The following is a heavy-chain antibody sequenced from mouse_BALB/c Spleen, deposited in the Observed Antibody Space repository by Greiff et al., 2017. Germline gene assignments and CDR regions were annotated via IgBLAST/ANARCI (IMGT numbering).Heavy chain of an antibody. V-gene: IGHV1-18*01. CDR1: GYTFTDYN. J-gene: IGHJ2*01. Sequence: EVQLQQSGPELVKPGASVKIPCKASGYTFTDYNMDWVKQSHGKSLEWIGDINPNNGGTIYNQKFKGKATLTVDKSSSTAYMELRSLTSEDTAVYYCARLEYGNYGFGYWGQGTTLTVSS. CDR3: ARLEYGNYGFGY. D-gene: IGHD2-10*02. CDR2: INPNNGGT.